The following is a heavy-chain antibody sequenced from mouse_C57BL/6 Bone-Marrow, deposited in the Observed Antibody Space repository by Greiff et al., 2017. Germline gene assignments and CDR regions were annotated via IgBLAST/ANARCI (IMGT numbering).Heavy chain of an antibody. D-gene: IGHD2-3*01. J-gene: IGHJ2*01. V-gene: IGHV1-81*01. CDR3: VNFDGYYVENYFGY. CDR2: IYPRSGNT. Sequence: VQLQQSGAELARPGASVKLSCKASGYTFTSYGISWVKQRTGQGLEWIGEIYPRSGNTYYNEKFKGKATLTADNSSSNAYMKLRSLTSENSAVYFSVNFDGYYVENYFGYWGRGTTLTVSS. CDR1: GYTFTSYG.